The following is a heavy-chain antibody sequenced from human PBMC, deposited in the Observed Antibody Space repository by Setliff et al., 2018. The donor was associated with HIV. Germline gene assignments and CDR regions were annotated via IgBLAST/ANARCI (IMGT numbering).Heavy chain of an antibody. J-gene: IGHJ4*02. CDR2: IYHSGST. CDR3: ARTYSCNWYIDY. V-gene: IGHV4-38-2*01. Sequence: SETLSLTCAVSGYSISSGYYWGWIRQPPGKGLEWIGSIYHSGSTYDSPSLKSRVTISVDTSKNQFSLKLSSVTAADTAIYYCARTYSCNWYIDYWGQGTLVTVSS. CDR1: GYSISSGYY. D-gene: IGHD6-13*01.